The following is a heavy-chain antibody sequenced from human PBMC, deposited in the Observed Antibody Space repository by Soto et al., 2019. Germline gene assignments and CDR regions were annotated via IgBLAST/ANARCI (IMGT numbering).Heavy chain of an antibody. CDR3: ARHMWMKDVVPYDAFDI. J-gene: IGHJ3*02. CDR1: GCSISTYY. Sequence: SETLSLTCTVPGCSISTYYWSWIRQPPGKGPEWIAYIYNSEITYNPSLNSRVTISLDTSKSQFSLKMSSMTAADTAMYYCARHMWMKDVVPYDAFDIWGQGTMVTVSS. CDR2: IYNSEIT. D-gene: IGHD2-15*01. V-gene: IGHV4-59*08.